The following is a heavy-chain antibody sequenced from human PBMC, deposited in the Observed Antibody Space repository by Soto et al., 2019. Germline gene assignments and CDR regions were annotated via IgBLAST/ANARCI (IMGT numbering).Heavy chain of an antibody. Sequence: QVQLVESGGGVVQPGRSLRLSCAASGFTFSSYGMHWVRQAPGKGLEWVAVISYDGSNKYYADSVKGRFTISRDNSKNTLYLQMNSLRAEDTAVYYCAKDPSGDTDVWGQGTTVTVSS. V-gene: IGHV3-30*18. CDR2: ISYDGSNK. CDR1: GFTFSSYG. J-gene: IGHJ6*02. CDR3: AKDPSGDTDV. D-gene: IGHD4-17*01.